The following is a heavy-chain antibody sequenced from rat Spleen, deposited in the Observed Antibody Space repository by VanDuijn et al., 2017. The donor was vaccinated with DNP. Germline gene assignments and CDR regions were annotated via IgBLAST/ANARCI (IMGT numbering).Heavy chain of an antibody. CDR2: INGYGSST. V-gene: IGHV5-58*01. D-gene: IGHD1-11*01. J-gene: IGHJ2*01. CDR3: ATQTLNSF. Sequence: EVQLVETGGGLVQPGRSLRLSCVASGFTFSSYYMYWIRQAPGKGLEWVASINGYGSSTYYPDSVKGRFTISRDNAESTLYLQMDSLRSEDTATYYCATQTLNSFWGQGVMVTVSS. CDR1: GFTFSSYY.